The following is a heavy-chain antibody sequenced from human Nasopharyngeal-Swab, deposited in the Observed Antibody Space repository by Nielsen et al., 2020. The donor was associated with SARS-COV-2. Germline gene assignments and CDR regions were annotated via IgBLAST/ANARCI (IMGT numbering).Heavy chain of an antibody. CDR2: ISSSGSTI. J-gene: IGHJ6*02. D-gene: IGHD4-17*01. Sequence: GGSLRLSCAASGFTFRSYAISWVRQAPGKGLEWVSYISSSGSTIYYADSVKGRFTISRDNAKNSLYLQMNSLRAEDTAVYYCASGGYGDYDAYYYGMDVWGQGTTVTVSS. CDR1: GFTFRSYA. V-gene: IGHV3-48*03. CDR3: ASGGYGDYDAYYYGMDV.